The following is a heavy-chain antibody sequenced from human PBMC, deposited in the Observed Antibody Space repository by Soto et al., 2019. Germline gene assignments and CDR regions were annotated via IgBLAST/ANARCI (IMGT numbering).Heavy chain of an antibody. Sequence: QVQLKQSGPEVRKPGASVRVSCKASGYIFTNFGISWVRQATGQGLEWMGWISGYTDNTHYAQKLQGRVSMTTARSTGTAYMDLRSLRSDDTAIYYCVRDSSSSFYYYYGMDVWGQGTTVTVSS. CDR1: GYIFTNFG. V-gene: IGHV1-18*01. J-gene: IGHJ6*02. D-gene: IGHD6-13*01. CDR2: ISGYTDNT. CDR3: VRDSSSSFYYYYGMDV.